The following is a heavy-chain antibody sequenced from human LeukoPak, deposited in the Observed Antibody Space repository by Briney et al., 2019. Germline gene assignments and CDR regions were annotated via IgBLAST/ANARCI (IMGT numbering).Heavy chain of an antibody. D-gene: IGHD3-22*01. CDR2: MSIDGNTK. J-gene: IGHJ3*02. CDR3: ARGTYYYDSSSYSAGAFDI. CDR1: GFIFTNYP. Sequence: PGGSLRLSCAASGFIFTNYPIHWVRQTPDKGLECVAIMSIDGNTKYYADSVKGRFTISRDNSKNTLYLQMNSLRAEDTAVYYCARGTYYYDSSSYSAGAFDIWGQGTMVTVSS. V-gene: IGHV3-30*17.